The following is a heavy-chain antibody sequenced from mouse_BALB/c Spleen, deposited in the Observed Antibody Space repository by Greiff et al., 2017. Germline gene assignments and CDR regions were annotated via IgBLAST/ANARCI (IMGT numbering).Heavy chain of an antibody. CDR2: ISSGSSTI. V-gene: IGHV5-17*02. Sequence: EVKVVESGGGLVQPGGSRKLSCAASGFTFSSFGMHWVRQAPEKGLEWVAYISSGSSTIYYADTVKGRFTISRDNPKNTLFLQMTSLRSEDTAMYYCARDDYDSWFAYWGQGTLVTVSA. D-gene: IGHD2-4*01. CDR3: ARDDYDSWFAY. J-gene: IGHJ3*01. CDR1: GFTFSSFG.